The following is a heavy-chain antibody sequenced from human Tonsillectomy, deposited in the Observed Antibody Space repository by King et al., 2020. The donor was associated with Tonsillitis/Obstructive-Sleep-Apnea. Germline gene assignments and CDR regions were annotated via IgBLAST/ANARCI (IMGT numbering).Heavy chain of an antibody. CDR1: GGSFSGYY. CDR2: ISHTGST. Sequence: HVQLQQWGAGLLKPSETLSLTCGVYGGSFSGYYWSWIRQPPGKGLEWIGEISHTGSTNYNPSLKSRVTISVDTSKNQLSLKLNSVTAADTAVYYFARDNGVGSAFDIWGQGTMVTVSS. CDR3: ARDNGVGSAFDI. V-gene: IGHV4-34*01. D-gene: IGHD2-8*01. J-gene: IGHJ3*02.